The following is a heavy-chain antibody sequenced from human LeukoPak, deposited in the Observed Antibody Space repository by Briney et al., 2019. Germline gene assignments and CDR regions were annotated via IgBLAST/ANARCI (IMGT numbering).Heavy chain of an antibody. J-gene: IGHJ4*02. CDR1: GFTLSSHN. Sequence: PGGSLRLSCAASGFTLSSHNINWVRQAPGKGLEWVSHISSSGSITYYGDSVKGRITISRDNAKNSVSLYMNSLRAEDSAVYYCATDSGAQRYWGQGTLVTVSS. D-gene: IGHD1-26*01. V-gene: IGHV3-48*01. CDR3: ATDSGAQRY. CDR2: ISSSGSIT.